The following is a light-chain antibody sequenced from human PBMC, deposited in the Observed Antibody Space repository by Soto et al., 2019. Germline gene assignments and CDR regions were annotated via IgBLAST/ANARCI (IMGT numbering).Light chain of an antibody. CDR2: GNS. Sequence: QSALTQPPSVSGAPGQRVTISCTGSSCNIGAGYDVHWYQQLPGTAPKLLIYGNSNRPSGVPDRFSGSKSGTSASLAITGLQAEDEADYYCQSYDSSLSGYVFGTRTKVTVL. CDR1: SCNIGAGYD. CDR3: QSYDSSLSGYV. V-gene: IGLV1-40*01. J-gene: IGLJ1*01.